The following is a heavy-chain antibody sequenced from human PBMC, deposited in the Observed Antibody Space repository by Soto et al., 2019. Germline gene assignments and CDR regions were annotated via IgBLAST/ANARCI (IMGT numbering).Heavy chain of an antibody. Sequence: SETLSLTCAVYGGSFSGYYWSWIRQPPGKGLEWIGEINHSGSTNYNPSLKSRVTISVDTSKNQFSLKLSSVTAADTAVYYCARGEDSSGGGSYYSRAFDIWGQGTMVTVSS. J-gene: IGHJ3*02. CDR1: GGSFSGYY. V-gene: IGHV4-34*01. CDR2: INHSGST. D-gene: IGHD1-26*01. CDR3: ARGEDSSGGGSYYSRAFDI.